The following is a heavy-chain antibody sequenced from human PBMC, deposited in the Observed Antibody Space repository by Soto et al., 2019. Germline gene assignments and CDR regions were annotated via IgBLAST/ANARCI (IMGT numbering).Heavy chain of an antibody. Sequence: QVQLVESGGGVVQPGRSLRLSCAASGFTFSSYGMHWVRQAPGKGLEWVAVISYDGSNKYYADSVKGRFTISRDNSKNTLYRQRNGLGAEETAVYYCAKDEGGAAYCGGDCGDDACDIWGQGTMVTVSS. CDR3: AKDEGGAAYCGGDCGDDACDI. CDR1: GFTFSSYG. D-gene: IGHD2-21*02. CDR2: ISYDGSNK. V-gene: IGHV3-30*18. J-gene: IGHJ3*02.